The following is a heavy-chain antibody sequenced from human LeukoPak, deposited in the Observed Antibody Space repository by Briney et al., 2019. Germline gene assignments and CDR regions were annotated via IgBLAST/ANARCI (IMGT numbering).Heavy chain of an antibody. Sequence: ASVRVSCKASGYTFTGYYLHWVRQAPGQGLEWMGCVNPNSGDTNYAQKFQGSVTMTRDTSISTVYVELSRLRSDDTAVYYCARASGSYWWFDSWGQGTLVTVSS. CDR2: VNPNSGDT. D-gene: IGHD1-26*01. CDR3: ARASGSYWWFDS. CDR1: GYTFTGYY. V-gene: IGHV1-2*02. J-gene: IGHJ5*01.